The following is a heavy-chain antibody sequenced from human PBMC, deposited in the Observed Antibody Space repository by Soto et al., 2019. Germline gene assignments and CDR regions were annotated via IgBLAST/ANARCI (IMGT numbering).Heavy chain of an antibody. CDR2: IIPIFGTA. CDR1: GGTFSSYA. Sequence: QVQLVQSGAEVKKPGSSVKVSCKASGGTFSSYAISWVRQAPGQGLEWMVGIIPIFGTANYAQKLQGRVTIPADNSTSTAYMELSSLISEDTAVYYCARDRANLYSSSSVGGMDVWGQGTTVTVSS. CDR3: ARDRANLYSSSSVGGMDV. J-gene: IGHJ6*02. D-gene: IGHD6-6*01. V-gene: IGHV1-69*06.